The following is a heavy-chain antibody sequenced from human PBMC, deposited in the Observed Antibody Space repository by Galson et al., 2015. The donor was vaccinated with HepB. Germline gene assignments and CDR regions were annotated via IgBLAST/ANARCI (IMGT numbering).Heavy chain of an antibody. CDR3: ARDRVVGATYYYYGMDA. J-gene: IGHJ6*02. CDR2: INAGNGNT. V-gene: IGHV1-3*01. Sequence: SVKVSCKASGYTFTGYAMHWVRQAPGQRLEWMGWINAGNGNTKYLQKLQGRVTITRDTSASTAYMELSSLRSEDTAVYYCARDRVVGATYYYYGMDAWGQGTTVTVSS. CDR1: GYTFTGYA. D-gene: IGHD1-26*01.